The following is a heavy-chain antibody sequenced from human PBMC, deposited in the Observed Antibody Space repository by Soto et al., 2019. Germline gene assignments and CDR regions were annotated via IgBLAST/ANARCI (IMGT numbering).Heavy chain of an antibody. CDR3: ASSYGDYSNFLWV. V-gene: IGHV1-18*01. CDR1: CYTFTSYC. D-gene: IGHD4-4*01. J-gene: IGHJ6*02. CDR2: ISAYNGNT. Sequence: ASVKVSCKASCYTFTSYCISWVRQAPGQGLEWMGWISAYNGNTNYAQKLQGRVTMTTDTSTSTAYMELRSLRSDDTAVYYCASSYGDYSNFLWVWGQGTTVTVSS.